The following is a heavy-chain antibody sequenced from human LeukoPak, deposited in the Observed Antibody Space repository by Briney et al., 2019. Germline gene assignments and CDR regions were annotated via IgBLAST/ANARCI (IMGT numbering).Heavy chain of an antibody. J-gene: IGHJ4*02. CDR2: IKQDGSEK. D-gene: IGHD4-23*01. CDR3: ARDQTTVGLDF. V-gene: IGHV3-7*03. Sequence: GGSLRLSCGASGFTFSSHWMSWVRQVPGKGLEWVANIKQDGSEKYYVDSVEGRFTISRDNAKNSLYLQMNSLRAEDTAVYSCARDQTTVGLDFWGQGTLVSVSS. CDR1: GFTFSSHW.